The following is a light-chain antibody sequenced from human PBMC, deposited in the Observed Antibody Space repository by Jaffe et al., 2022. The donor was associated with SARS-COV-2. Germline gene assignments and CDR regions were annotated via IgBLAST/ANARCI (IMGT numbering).Light chain of an antibody. J-gene: IGKJ2*01. CDR3: QQYDNLIT. CDR1: QDISKS. CDR2: GAS. Sequence: DIQMTQSPSSLSASVGDRVTITCQASQDISKSLNWYQQKPGKAPKLLIYGASNLETGVPSRFSGSGSGTDFTFTISSLQPEDIATYYCQQYDNLITFGQGTKLEIK. V-gene: IGKV1-33*01.